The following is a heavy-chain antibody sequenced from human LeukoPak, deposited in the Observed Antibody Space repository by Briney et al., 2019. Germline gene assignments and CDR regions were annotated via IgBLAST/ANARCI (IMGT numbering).Heavy chain of an antibody. CDR1: GYTFSDFS. D-gene: IGHD3-22*01. Sequence: TGGSLRLSCAASGYTFSDFSVDWVRQAPGKGLEWVSSISVRSNYRYYADSVRGRFTISRDDARDSLFLQMNSLRAEDTAVYFCVRLRRNSDSSGYYYYYDYWGQGTLVTVSS. CDR2: ISVRSNYR. J-gene: IGHJ4*02. V-gene: IGHV3-21*01. CDR3: VRLRRNSDSSGYYYYYDY.